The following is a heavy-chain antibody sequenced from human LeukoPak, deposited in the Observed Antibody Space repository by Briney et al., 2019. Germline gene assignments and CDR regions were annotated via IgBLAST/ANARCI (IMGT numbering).Heavy chain of an antibody. CDR3: ARLDTNDYGNYY. V-gene: IGHV5-51*01. Sequence: GESLKISCKGSGYTFTNYWIHWVRQMPGKGLEWMGNVYPGDSDTRYSPSFQGQVTISADKSITTTYLQWNSLKASDTAMYYCARLDTNDYGNYYWGQGTLVTVSS. D-gene: IGHD4-11*01. CDR1: GYTFTNYW. CDR2: VYPGDSDT. J-gene: IGHJ4*02.